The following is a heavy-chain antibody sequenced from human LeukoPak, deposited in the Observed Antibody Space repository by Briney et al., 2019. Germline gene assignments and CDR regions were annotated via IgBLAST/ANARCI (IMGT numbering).Heavy chain of an antibody. CDR3: ARDEAHLWQYHAFDI. D-gene: IGHD3-3*02. V-gene: IGHV1-3*01. CDR1: GYTFTSYA. Sequence: GASVEVSCKASGYTFTSYAMHWVRQAPGQRLEWMGWINAGNGNTKYSQKFQGRVTITRDTSASTAYMELSSLRSEDTAVYYCARDEAHLWQYHAFDIWGQGTMVTVSS. J-gene: IGHJ3*02. CDR2: INAGNGNT.